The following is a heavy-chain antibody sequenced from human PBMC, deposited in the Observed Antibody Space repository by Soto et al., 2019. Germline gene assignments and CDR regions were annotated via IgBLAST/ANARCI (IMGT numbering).Heavy chain of an antibody. J-gene: IGHJ6*02. CDR1: GASVGSYF. V-gene: IGHV4-59*02. Sequence: PSETLSLTCTVSGASVGSYFWSWVRQPPGKGLEWIGYIYNSGCTNYNPSLKSRVTISLDTSDNDFSLRLTSLTAADTAVYYCARVHSGWSSGHGLDVWGQGTTVTVSS. CDR3: ARVHSGWSSGHGLDV. D-gene: IGHD6-19*01. CDR2: IYNSGCT.